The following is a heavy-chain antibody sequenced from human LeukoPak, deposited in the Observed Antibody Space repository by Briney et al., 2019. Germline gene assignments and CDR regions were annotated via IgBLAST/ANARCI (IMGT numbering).Heavy chain of an antibody. CDR3: ARGRYCSSTSCPRGYMDV. CDR2: IKQDGSEK. J-gene: IGHJ6*03. D-gene: IGHD2-2*01. V-gene: IGHV3-7*01. CDR1: GFTFSSYW. Sequence: GGSLRLSCAASGFTFSSYWMSWVRQAPGKGLEWVANIKQDGSEKYYVDSVKGRFTISRDNAKNSLYLQTNSLRAEDTAVYYCARGRYCSSTSCPRGYMDVWGKGTTVTVSS.